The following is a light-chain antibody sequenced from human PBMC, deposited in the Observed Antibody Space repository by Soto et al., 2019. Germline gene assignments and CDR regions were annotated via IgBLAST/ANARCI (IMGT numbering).Light chain of an antibody. V-gene: IGKV3-11*01. CDR3: QQRNDWPWT. CDR2: DAS. J-gene: IGKJ1*01. Sequence: EIVLTQSPATRSLSPGERATLSCRASQSIGTYLAWYRQKPGQAPRLLIYDASYKATGIPARFSGSGSGTDFTLTISSLEPEYFAFYYCQQRNDWPWTFGQGTQVEIK. CDR1: QSIGTY.